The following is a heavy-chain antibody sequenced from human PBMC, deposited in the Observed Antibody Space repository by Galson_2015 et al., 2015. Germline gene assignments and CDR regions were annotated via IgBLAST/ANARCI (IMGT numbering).Heavy chain of an antibody. Sequence: SLRLSCAASGFTFSSYGMHWVRHTPGKGLEWVAVIWFDGSNKYYADSVKGRFTISRDNSKNTLCLQMNSLRAEDTAVYYCARDRGAYCTGGVCYMGYFDYWGQGTLVTVSS. CDR1: GFTFSSYG. CDR3: ARDRGAYCTGGVCYMGYFDY. V-gene: IGHV3-33*01. CDR2: IWFDGSNK. J-gene: IGHJ4*02. D-gene: IGHD2-8*02.